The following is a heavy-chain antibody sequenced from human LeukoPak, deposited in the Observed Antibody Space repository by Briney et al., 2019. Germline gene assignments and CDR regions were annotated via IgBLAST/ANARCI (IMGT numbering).Heavy chain of an antibody. CDR3: AKAMVYATPKRALSDY. CDR1: GFTFGSYG. J-gene: IGHJ4*02. V-gene: IGHV3-30*02. CDR2: IRYDGSNK. Sequence: GGSLRLSCAASGFTFGSYGMHWVRQAPGKGLEWVAFIRYDGSNKYYADSVKGRFTISRDNSKNTLYLQMNSLRAEDTAVYYCAKAMVYATPKRALSDYWGQGTLVTVSS. D-gene: IGHD2-8*01.